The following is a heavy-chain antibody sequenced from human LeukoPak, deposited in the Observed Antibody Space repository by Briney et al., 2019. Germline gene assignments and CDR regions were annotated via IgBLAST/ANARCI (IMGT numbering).Heavy chain of an antibody. CDR3: ARVSTGRDAFDI. V-gene: IGHV1-8*03. Sequence: ASVKVSCKASGYTFTSYDINWVRQATGQGLEWMGWMNPNSGNTGYAQKFQGRVTITRNTSISTAYMELSSLRSEDTAVYYCARVSTGRDAFDIWGQGTMVTVSS. CDR2: MNPNSGNT. D-gene: IGHD2/OR15-2a*01. J-gene: IGHJ3*02. CDR1: GYTFTSYD.